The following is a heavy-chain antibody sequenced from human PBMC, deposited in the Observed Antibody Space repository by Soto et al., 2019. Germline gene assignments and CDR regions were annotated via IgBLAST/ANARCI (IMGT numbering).Heavy chain of an antibody. CDR3: AKRKLHRGGGSSHVNTDLHD. Sequence: GESLKISCKGSGYTFTDYWIGWVRQLPGKGLEWMGSIYPGDSDTRYSPSFQGQVTITADQSTSTAFLQWNTLRASDTAVYYCAKRKLHRGGGSSHVNTDLHDWGQETKVTVSS. J-gene: IGHJ4*01. D-gene: IGHD2-15*01. CDR1: GYTFTDYW. V-gene: IGHV5-51*01. CDR2: IYPGDSDT.